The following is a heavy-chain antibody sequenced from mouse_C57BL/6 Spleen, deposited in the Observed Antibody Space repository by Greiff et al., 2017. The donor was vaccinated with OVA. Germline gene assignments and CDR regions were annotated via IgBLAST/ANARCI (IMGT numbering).Heavy chain of an antibody. CDR1: GYTFTDYE. D-gene: IGHD4-1*01. CDR3: TRDWAYYAMDY. V-gene: IGHV1-15*01. Sequence: VQLQQSGAELVRPGASVTLSCKASGYTFTDYEMHWVKQTPVHGLEWIGAIDPETGGTAYNQKFKGKAILTADKSSSTAYMELRSLTSEDSAVYYCTRDWAYYAMDYWGQGTSVTVSS. J-gene: IGHJ4*01. CDR2: IDPETGGT.